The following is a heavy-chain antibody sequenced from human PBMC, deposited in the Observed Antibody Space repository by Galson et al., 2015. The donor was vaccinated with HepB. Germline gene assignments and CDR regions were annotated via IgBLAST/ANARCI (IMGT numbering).Heavy chain of an antibody. V-gene: IGHV5-51*01. Sequence: QSGAEVTKPGESLKISCKGSGYSFTSYWIAWVRQMPGKGLEWMGIIYPDDSDTRYSPSFQGLVTMSADKSINTAYLPWNSAKASDTAMYFCARTNYNINPFYFGLAAWCQGTTVIVSS. CDR2: IYPDDSDT. D-gene: IGHD1-14*01. J-gene: IGHJ6*02. CDR1: GYSFTSYW. CDR3: ARTNYNINPFYFGLAA.